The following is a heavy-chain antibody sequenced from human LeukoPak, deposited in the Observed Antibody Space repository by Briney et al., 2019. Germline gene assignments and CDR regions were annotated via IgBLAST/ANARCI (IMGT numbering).Heavy chain of an antibody. J-gene: IGHJ4*02. CDR1: GGSISSSSYY. V-gene: IGHV4-39*07. Sequence: SETLSLTCTVSGGSISSSSYYWGWIRQPPGKGLEWIGSIYYSGSTNYNPSLKSRVTISVDTSKNQFSLKLSSVTAADTAVYYCARGTVLLDYWGQGTLVTVSS. CDR3: ARGTVLLDY. CDR2: IYYSGST. D-gene: IGHD4-17*01.